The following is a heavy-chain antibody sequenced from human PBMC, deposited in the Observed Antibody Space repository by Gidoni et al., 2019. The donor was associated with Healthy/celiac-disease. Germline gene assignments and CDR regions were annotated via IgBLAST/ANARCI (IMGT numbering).Heavy chain of an antibody. D-gene: IGHD2-8*01. J-gene: IGHJ6*02. CDR2: IRSKAYGGTT. Sequence: EVQLVESGGGLVQPGRSLRLSCTASGFTFGDYAMSWVRQAPGKGLEWVGFIRSKAYGGTTEYAASVKGRFTISRDDSKSIAYLQMNSLKTEDTAVYYCTRVRGIVRLNYYYGMDVWGQGTTVTVSS. V-gene: IGHV3-49*04. CDR1: GFTFGDYA. CDR3: TRVRGIVRLNYYYGMDV.